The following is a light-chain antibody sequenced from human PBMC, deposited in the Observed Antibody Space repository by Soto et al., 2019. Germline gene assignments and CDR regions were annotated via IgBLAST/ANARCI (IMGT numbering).Light chain of an antibody. CDR2: DSS. J-gene: IGKJ1*01. CDR1: QSISKW. V-gene: IGKV1-5*01. Sequence: DIQMTQFPSTLSASVGDRVTITCRASQSISKWLAWYQQKPWKAPKLLIYDSSSLQSGVPSRFSGSGSGTEFTLTITRLLRADFAPHACHQYDSYSWTFGQGTKGVIK. CDR3: HQYDSYSWT.